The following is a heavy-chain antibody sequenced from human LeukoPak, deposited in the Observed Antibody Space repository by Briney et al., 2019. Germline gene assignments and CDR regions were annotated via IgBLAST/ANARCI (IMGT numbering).Heavy chain of an antibody. V-gene: IGHV4-59*08. CDR1: GGSISSYY. CDR3: ARHVRYYDSSGYYPFDY. D-gene: IGHD3-22*01. CDR2: IYYSGST. Sequence: PSETLSLTWTVSGGSISSYYWSWIRQPPGKGLEWIGYIYYSGSTNYNPSLKSRVTISVDTSKNQFSLKLSSVTAADTAVYYCARHVRYYDSSGYYPFDYWGQGTLVTVSS. J-gene: IGHJ4*02.